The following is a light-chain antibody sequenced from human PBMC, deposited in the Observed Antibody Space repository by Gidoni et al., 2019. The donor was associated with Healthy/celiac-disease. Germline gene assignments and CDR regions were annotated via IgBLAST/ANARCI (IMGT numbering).Light chain of an antibody. CDR3: QQYDNLPLT. CDR1: QDISNY. V-gene: IGKV1-33*01. CDR2: DAS. J-gene: IGKJ4*01. Sequence: DIQMTHCPSSLSASVGDRVTITCQASQDISNYLNWYQQKPGKAPKLLIYDASNLETGVPSRFSGSGSGTDFTFTISSLQPEDIATYYCQQYDNLPLTFGGXTKVEIK.